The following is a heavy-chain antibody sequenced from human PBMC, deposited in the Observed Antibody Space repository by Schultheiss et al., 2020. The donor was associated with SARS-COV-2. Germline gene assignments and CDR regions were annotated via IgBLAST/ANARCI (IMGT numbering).Heavy chain of an antibody. CDR1: GFTFSNYG. V-gene: IGHV3-33*08. CDR2: IWYDGSNK. Sequence: SLKISCAASGFTFSNYGMNWVRQAPGKGLEWVAVIWYDGSNKYYADSVKGRFTISRDNSKNTVYLQLNSLRDEDTAVYYCARDRRFDYWGQGTLVTVSS. CDR3: ARDRRFDY. J-gene: IGHJ4*02.